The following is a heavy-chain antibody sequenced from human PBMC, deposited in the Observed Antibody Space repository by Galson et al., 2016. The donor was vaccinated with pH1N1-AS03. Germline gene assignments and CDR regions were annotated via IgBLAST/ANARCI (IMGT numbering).Heavy chain of an antibody. CDR3: VRGSPHSSSTNYAFEF. CDR1: GYAFTDYY. CDR2: INTDSGGT. V-gene: IGHV1-2*02. J-gene: IGHJ3*01. Sequence: VSCKASGYAFTDYYMHLLRQAPGQGLEWMAWINTDSGGTDYAQKFQGRVTMTRDASISTTYMELSSLRSDDTAVYYCVRGSPHSSSTNYAFEFWGRGTMVTVSS. D-gene: IGHD6-13*01.